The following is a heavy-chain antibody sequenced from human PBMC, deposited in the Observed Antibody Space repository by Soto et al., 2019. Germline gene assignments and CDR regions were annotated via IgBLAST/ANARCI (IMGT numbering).Heavy chain of an antibody. CDR2: SSATGAGT. J-gene: IGHJ4*02. CDR1: GFTFSSYG. V-gene: IGHV3-23*01. Sequence: EVQLLESGGGLVQPGGSLRLSCAASGFTFSSYGMTWVRQAPGKGLEWVSFSSATGAGTYYADSVKGWFTISRDNSKNTLYLQMSSLRADDTAVYYGAKDGRAGGNYGFYSDFWGQGALVIVSS. CDR3: AKDGRAGGNYGFYSDF. D-gene: IGHD1-7*01.